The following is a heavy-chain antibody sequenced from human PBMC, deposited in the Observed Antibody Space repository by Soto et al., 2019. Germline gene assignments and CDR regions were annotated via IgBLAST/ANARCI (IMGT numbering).Heavy chain of an antibody. Sequence: GGSLRLSCAASGFTFSSYSMNWVRQAPGKGLDWVSSISSSSSYIYYADSVKGRFTISRDNAKNSLYLQMNSLRVEDTAVYYCAREIADGDYGIYYYYYMDVWGKGTTVTVSS. D-gene: IGHD4-17*01. CDR2: ISSSSSYI. CDR1: GFTFSSYS. CDR3: AREIADGDYGIYYYYYMDV. J-gene: IGHJ6*03. V-gene: IGHV3-21*01.